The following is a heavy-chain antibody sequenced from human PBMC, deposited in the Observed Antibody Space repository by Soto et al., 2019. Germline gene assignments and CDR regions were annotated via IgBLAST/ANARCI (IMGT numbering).Heavy chain of an antibody. J-gene: IGHJ4*02. Sequence: SVKVSCKASGGTFSSYAISWVRQAPGQGLEWMGGIIPIFGTANYAQKFQGRVTITADKSTSTAYMELSSLRSEDTAVYYCARGRITNRDSSGYHIDYWGQGTLVTVSS. D-gene: IGHD3-22*01. CDR1: GGTFSSYA. CDR2: IIPIFGTA. CDR3: ARGRITNRDSSGYHIDY. V-gene: IGHV1-69*06.